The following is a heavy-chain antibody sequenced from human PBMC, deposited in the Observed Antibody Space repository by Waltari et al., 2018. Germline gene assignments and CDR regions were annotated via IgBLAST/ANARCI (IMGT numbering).Heavy chain of an antibody. D-gene: IGHD5-12*01. CDR1: GGTFSSYA. J-gene: IGHJ4*02. Sequence: QVQLVQSGAAVKKPGSSVQVSCKASGGTFSSYAISWVRQAPGQGLEWMGGIIPIFGTANYAQKFQGRVTITADESTSTAYMELSSLRSEDTAVYYCARERGIVATIGAEYYFDYWGQGTLVTVSS. CDR2: IIPIFGTA. CDR3: ARERGIVATIGAEYYFDY. V-gene: IGHV1-69*13.